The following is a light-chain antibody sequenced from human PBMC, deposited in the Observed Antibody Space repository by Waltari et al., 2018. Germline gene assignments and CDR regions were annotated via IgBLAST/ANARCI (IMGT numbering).Light chain of an antibody. Sequence: DIDMTQSPSSLSASVGDRVTITCRASQSISGYLHWYQQKPGRAPRLLIFAASNLQRGVPSRFGGSGSGTDFTLTISSLQPEDFATYYCQQSFNRPPTFGGGTKVEI. V-gene: IGKV1-39*01. J-gene: IGKJ4*01. CDR3: QQSFNRPPT. CDR1: QSISGY. CDR2: AAS.